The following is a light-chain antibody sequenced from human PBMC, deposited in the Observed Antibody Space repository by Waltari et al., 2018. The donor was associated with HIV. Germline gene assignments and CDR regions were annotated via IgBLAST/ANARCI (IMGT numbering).Light chain of an antibody. V-gene: IGLV1-47*01. CDR1: SSNFVSNY. CDR2: RNN. J-gene: IGLJ3*02. CDR3: AAWDDSLRGWV. Sequence: QSVLTQPPSASGTPGQRVTISCSGSSSNFVSNYVYWYQQLPGTTPKLLIYRNNQRPSGVPDRFSGSKTGTSASLAISGLRSEDEADYYCAAWDDSLRGWVFGGGTKLTVL.